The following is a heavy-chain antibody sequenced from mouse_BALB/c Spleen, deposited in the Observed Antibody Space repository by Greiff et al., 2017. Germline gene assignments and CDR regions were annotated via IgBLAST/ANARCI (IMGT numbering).Heavy chain of an antibody. CDR3: ARGLFYGNHGAMDY. D-gene: IGHD2-1*01. CDR1: GFTFSDYG. CDR2: ISNLAYSI. V-gene: IGHV5-15*02. J-gene: IGHJ4*01. Sequence: EVKLVESGGGLVQPGGSRKLSCAASGFTFSDYGMAWVRQAPGKGPEWVAFISNLAYSIYYADTVTGRFTISRENAKNTLYLEMSSLRSEDTAMYYCARGLFYGNHGAMDYGGQGTSVTVSS.